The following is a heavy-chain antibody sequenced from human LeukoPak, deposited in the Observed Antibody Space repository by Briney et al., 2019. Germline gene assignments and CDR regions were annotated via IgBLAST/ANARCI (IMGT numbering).Heavy chain of an antibody. J-gene: IGHJ4*02. CDR1: GGSFSGYY. V-gene: IGHV4-34*01. CDR2: IDHSGRT. Sequence: SETLSLTCAVYGGSFSGYYWSWIRQPPGKGLEWIGEIDHSGRTNSNAPLKSRDTISVDMSKNQFSPRLSSVTAADTAVYYCARKSILTAGRKPYDFWDQGTLVTVSP. CDR3: ARKSILTAGRKPYDF. D-gene: IGHD6-13*01.